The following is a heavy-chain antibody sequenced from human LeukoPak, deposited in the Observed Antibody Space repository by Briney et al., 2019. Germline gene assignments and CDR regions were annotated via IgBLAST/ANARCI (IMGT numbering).Heavy chain of an antibody. D-gene: IGHD3-16*01. V-gene: IGHV4-30-4*01. CDR1: GASISDAAYY. CDR2: IYYSGST. J-gene: IGHJ3*02. Sequence: SETLSLTCTVSGASISDAAYYWSWIRQHPGEGLEWIGYIYYSGSTSYNPSLKSRVTISVDTSKNQFSLKLSSVTAADTAVYYCARRDGFGDAFDIWGQGTMVTVSS. CDR3: ARRDGFGDAFDI.